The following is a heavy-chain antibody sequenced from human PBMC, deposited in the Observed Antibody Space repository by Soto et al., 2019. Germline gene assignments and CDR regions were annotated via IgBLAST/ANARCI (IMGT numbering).Heavy chain of an antibody. CDR2: INAHSGGT. J-gene: IGHJ5*02. V-gene: IGHV1-2*02. Sequence: GASVKFSCKASGFSFTGYYIHWLRQAPGQGLEWMGWINAHSGGTEYAQKFQGRVTLTRDTSIATAYLTLTSLTSDDTALYYCAKDLTRQLAYWLDPWGQGTQVTVPQ. CDR1: GFSFTGYY. D-gene: IGHD6-6*01. CDR3: AKDLTRQLAYWLDP.